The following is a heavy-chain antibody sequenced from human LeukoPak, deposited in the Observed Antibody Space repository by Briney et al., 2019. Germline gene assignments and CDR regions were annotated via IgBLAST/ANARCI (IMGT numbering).Heavy chain of an antibody. Sequence: PGGSLRLSCAASGFTVSSNYMSWVRQAPGKGLEWVSVIYSGGSTYYADSEKGRFTISRDNSKNTLYLQMNSLRAEDTAVYYCARERYDHADAFDIWGQGTMVTVSS. CDR2: IYSGGST. CDR1: GFTVSSNY. D-gene: IGHD1-14*01. CDR3: ARERYDHADAFDI. V-gene: IGHV3-53*01. J-gene: IGHJ3*02.